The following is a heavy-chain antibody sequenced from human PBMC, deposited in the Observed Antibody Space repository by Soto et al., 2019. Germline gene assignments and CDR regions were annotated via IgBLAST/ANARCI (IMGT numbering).Heavy chain of an antibody. V-gene: IGHV4-31*11. CDR3: ATYTAYAKYYLDF. D-gene: IGHD2-21*02. Sequence: PSETLSLTCAVSGGSIISADSYWFWSRKHPGKGLEWIGYIAYSGDTYYNPSLRSRVTISADTSANKFSLTLKSVTAADTAVYFCATYTAYAKYYLDFWGRGALVTVSS. J-gene: IGHJ4*02. CDR2: IAYSGDT. CDR1: GGSIISADSY.